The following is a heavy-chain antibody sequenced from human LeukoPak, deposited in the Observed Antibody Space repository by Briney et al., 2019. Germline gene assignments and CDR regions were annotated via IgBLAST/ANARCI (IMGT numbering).Heavy chain of an antibody. J-gene: IGHJ4*02. CDR1: GFTFSSYA. V-gene: IGHV3-23*01. D-gene: IGHD1-26*01. CDR3: AREEYSGSLLTLDY. CDR2: INTVLDT. Sequence: PGGSLRLSCAASGFTFSSYAMNWVRQAPGKGLEWVSAINTVLDTFYADSVRGRFTISRDNSKNTLYLQVNSLRADDTAVYYCAREEYSGSLLTLDYWGQGTLFTVSS.